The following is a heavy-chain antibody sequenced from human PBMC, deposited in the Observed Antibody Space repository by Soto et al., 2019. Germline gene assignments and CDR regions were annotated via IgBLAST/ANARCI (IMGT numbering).Heavy chain of an antibody. V-gene: IGHV3-30*02. CDR1: GFTFSSYG. D-gene: IGHD6-6*01. CDR3: AKDGWWGEYSSSSVYWGNDY. CDR2: ISYDGSNK. J-gene: IGHJ4*02. Sequence: PGGSLRLSCAASGFTFSSYGMHWVRQAPGKGLEWVAVISYDGSNKYYADSVKGRFTISRDNSKNTLYLQMNSLRAEDTAVYYCAKDGWWGEYSSSSVYWGNDYWGQGTLVTVSS.